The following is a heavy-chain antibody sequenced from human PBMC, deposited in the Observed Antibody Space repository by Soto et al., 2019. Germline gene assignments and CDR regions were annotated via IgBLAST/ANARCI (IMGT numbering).Heavy chain of an antibody. CDR2: IVYSGST. D-gene: IGHD2-21*02. J-gene: IGHJ4*02. CDR1: GGSISSGDYY. V-gene: IGHV4-30-4*01. CDR3: ARNRVTQSDY. Sequence: QVQLQESGPGLVKPSQTLSLTCTASGGSISSGDYYWSWIRQPPGKGLEWIGYIVYSGSTYYNPSLKRRVTISVDKSKNQISLKLSSVTAADTAGYYCARNRVTQSDYWGQGTLVTVYS.